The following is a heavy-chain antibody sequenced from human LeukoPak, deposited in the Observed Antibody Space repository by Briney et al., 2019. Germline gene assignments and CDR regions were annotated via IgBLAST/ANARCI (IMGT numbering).Heavy chain of an antibody. CDR2: ISHNGVTI. D-gene: IGHD4-17*01. CDR3: VATTMRN. Sequence: GGSLRLSCSASGFTFSTYAMYWVRQAPGKGLEYLSVISHNGVTIDYAESVKGRFAISRDNSKNTLYLQMSNLRTEDTAVYYCVATTMRNWGQGTLVTVSS. J-gene: IGHJ4*02. V-gene: IGHV3-64D*06. CDR1: GFTFSTYA.